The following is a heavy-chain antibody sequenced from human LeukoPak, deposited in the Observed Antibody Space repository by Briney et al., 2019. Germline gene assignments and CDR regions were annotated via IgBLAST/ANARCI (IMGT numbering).Heavy chain of an antibody. D-gene: IGHD2-21*02. CDR3: ARDAFAYCGGDCYYYFDY. Sequence: ASLKVSCKASGYTFTGYYMRWVRQAPGQGLEWMGWINPNSGGTNYAKKFQCRVTMTRDTSISTAYMELRRLRSDDTAVYYCARDAFAYCGGDCYYYFDYWGQGTLVTVSS. J-gene: IGHJ4*02. CDR2: INPNSGGT. V-gene: IGHV1-2*02. CDR1: GYTFTGYY.